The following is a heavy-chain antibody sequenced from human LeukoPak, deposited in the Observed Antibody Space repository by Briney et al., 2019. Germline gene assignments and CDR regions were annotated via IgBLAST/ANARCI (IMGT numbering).Heavy chain of an antibody. CDR2: IYYSGST. Sequence: SETLPLTCTVSGGSISSYYWSWIRQPPGKGLEWIGDIYYSGSTNYNPSLKSRVTISVDTSKNQFSLKLSSVTAADTAVYYCARGREGSSGYYYYYYMDVWGKGTTVTVSS. J-gene: IGHJ6*03. V-gene: IGHV4-59*12. D-gene: IGHD6-19*01. CDR3: ARGREGSSGYYYYYYMDV. CDR1: GGSISSYY.